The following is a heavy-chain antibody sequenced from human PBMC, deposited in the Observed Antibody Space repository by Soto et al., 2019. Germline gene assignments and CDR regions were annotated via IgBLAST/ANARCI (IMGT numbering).Heavy chain of an antibody. J-gene: IGHJ6*02. V-gene: IGHV4-39*07. CDR1: GGSISSSSYY. CDR2: IYYSGST. Sequence: TSETLSLTCTVSGGSISSSSYYWGWIRQPPGKGLEWIGSIYYSGSTYYNPSLKSRVTISVDTSKNQFSLKLSSVTAADTAVYYCARDHIVLVPAAMSPYYYGMDVWGQGTTVTVSS. D-gene: IGHD2-2*01. CDR3: ARDHIVLVPAAMSPYYYGMDV.